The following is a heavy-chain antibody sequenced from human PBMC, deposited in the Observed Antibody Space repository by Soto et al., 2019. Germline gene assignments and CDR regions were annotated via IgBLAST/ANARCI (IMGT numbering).Heavy chain of an antibody. V-gene: IGHV3-30*03. CDR2: ISNDGNKK. Sequence: QVQLVESGGGVVQPGRSLGLSCAASGFTFSSYGMNWVRQAPGKGLEWVALISNDGNKKYHADSVKGRVTISRDNSKNTLYRKRDSRRGKDRVVYFWAGGPSWTTCSSHARAVGGQGTTATVSS. CDR1: GFTFSSYG. J-gene: IGHJ6*02. CDR3: AGGPSWTTCSSHARAV. D-gene: IGHD1-1*01.